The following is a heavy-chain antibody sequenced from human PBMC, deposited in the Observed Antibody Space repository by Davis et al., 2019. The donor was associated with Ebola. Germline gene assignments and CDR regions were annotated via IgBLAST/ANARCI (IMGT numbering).Heavy chain of an antibody. CDR1: GYTFTSYY. J-gene: IGHJ6*02. V-gene: IGHV1-46*03. D-gene: IGHD2-15*01. CDR2: INPSGGST. CDR3: AREDVVVVAATPHYYYGMDV. Sequence: ASVKVSCKASGYTFTSYYMHWVRQAPGQGLEWMGIINPSGGSTSYAQKFQGRVTMTRDTSTSTVYMELSSLRSEDTAVYYCAREDVVVVAATPHYYYGMDVWGQGTTVTVS.